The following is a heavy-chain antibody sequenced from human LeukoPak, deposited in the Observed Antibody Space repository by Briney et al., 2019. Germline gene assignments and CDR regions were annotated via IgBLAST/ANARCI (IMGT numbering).Heavy chain of an antibody. J-gene: IGHJ6*03. CDR2: IYSGGST. D-gene: IGHD4-11*01. Sequence: GGSLRLSCAASEFSVGSNYMTWVRQAPGKGLEWVSLIYSGGSTYYADSVKGRFTISRDNSKNTLYLQMNSLRAEDTAVYYCARDRTGQQLISRKEYYYMDVWGKGTTVTISS. CDR1: EFSVGSNY. CDR3: ARDRTGQQLISRKEYYYMDV. V-gene: IGHV3-66*01.